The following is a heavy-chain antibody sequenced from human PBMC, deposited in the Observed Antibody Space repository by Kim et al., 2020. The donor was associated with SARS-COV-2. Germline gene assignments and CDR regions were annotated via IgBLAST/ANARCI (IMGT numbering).Heavy chain of an antibody. CDR2: ISYDGSHT. V-gene: IGHV3-30*03. CDR3: ASERAGYCGGDCHSSLDQ. D-gene: IGHD2-21*01. CDR1: GFTFRSYG. Sequence: GGSLRLSCAASGFTFRSYGMHWVRQAPGKGLEWVAVISYDGSHTYYVDSVKGRFTISRDNSKNTVYLQMNSLRAEDTAVYYCASERAGYCGGDCHSSLDQWGQGTLVTVSS. J-gene: IGHJ4*02.